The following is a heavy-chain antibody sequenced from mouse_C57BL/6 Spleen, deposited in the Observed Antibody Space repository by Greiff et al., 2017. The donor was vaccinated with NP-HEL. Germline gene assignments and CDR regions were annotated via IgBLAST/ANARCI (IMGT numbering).Heavy chain of an antibody. J-gene: IGHJ1*03. D-gene: IGHD1-1*01. V-gene: IGHV1-15*01. CDR2: IDPETGGT. Sequence: QVQLQQSGEEMVRPGASVTLSCKASGYTFTDYEMHWVKQTPVHGLEWIGAIDPETGGTAYNQKFKGKAILTADKSSSTAYMELRSLTSEDSAVYYCTRDTTVVARYFDVWGTGTTVTVSS. CDR1: GYTFTDYE. CDR3: TRDTTVVARYFDV.